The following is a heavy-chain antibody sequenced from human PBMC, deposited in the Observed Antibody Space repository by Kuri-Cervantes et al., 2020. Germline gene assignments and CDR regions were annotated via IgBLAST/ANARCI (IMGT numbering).Heavy chain of an antibody. CDR1: GFTFSNAW. CDR3: TTGARVYGILAGMDV. CDR2: IKSKADGGTT. D-gene: IGHD5/OR15-5a*01. J-gene: IGHJ6*02. Sequence: GGSLRLSCAASGFTFSNAWMTWVRQAPGKGLEWVGRIKSKADGGTTDYGAPVNARFTISRDDSKNTLYLQMNSLKTEDTAVYYCTTGARVYGILAGMDVWGQGTTVTVSS. V-gene: IGHV3-15*01.